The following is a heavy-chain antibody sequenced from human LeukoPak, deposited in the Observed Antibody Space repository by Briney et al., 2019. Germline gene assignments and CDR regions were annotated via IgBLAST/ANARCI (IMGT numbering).Heavy chain of an antibody. J-gene: IGHJ5*02. V-gene: IGHV3-74*01. D-gene: IGHD2-2*01. CDR3: ARTLGVPSAFDP. CDR2: VNSDGTST. Sequence: GGSLRLSCAASGFTFSSFWMHWVRHAPGNELLWLSRVNSDGTSTTYSDSVKVRFTISRDNAENTVYLQMNSLRAEDTALYYCARTLGVPSAFDPWGQGTLVTVSS. CDR1: GFTFSSFW.